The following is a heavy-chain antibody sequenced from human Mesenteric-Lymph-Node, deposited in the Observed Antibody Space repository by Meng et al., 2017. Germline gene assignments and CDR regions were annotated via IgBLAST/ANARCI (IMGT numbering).Heavy chain of an antibody. V-gene: IGHV4-61*02. CDR3: ARDGYGGYDSRFDY. Sequence: LRLSCTVSGGSISSGSYYWSWIRQPAGKGLEWIGRIYTSGSTNYNPSLKSRVTISVDTSKNQFSLKLSSVTAADTAVYYCARDGYGGYDSRFDYWGQGTLVTVSS. J-gene: IGHJ4*02. CDR1: GGSISSGSYY. CDR2: IYTSGST. D-gene: IGHD5-12*01.